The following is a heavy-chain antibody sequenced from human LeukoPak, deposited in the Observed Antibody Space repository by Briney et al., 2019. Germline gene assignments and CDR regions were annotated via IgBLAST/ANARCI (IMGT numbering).Heavy chain of an antibody. Sequence: SETLSLTCTVSGGSISSSSYYWGWIRQPPGKGLEWIGSIYYSGSTYYNPSLKSRVTISVDTSKNQFSLKLSSVTAADTAVYYCARSDTYYYDSSGYKGPWFDPWGQGTLVTVSS. V-gene: IGHV4-39*07. J-gene: IGHJ5*02. D-gene: IGHD3-22*01. CDR1: GGSISSSSYY. CDR2: IYYSGST. CDR3: ARSDTYYYDSSGYKGPWFDP.